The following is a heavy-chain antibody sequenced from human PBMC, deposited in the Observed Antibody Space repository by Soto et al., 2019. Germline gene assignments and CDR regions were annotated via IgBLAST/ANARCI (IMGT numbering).Heavy chain of an antibody. CDR1: GGSFSGYY. D-gene: IGHD3-9*01. Sequence: QVQLQQWGAGPLRPLETLSLTCGVSGGSFSGYYWAWIRQSPGKGLEWIGEINDRGSINYNPSFKRRVSISFDTSKNHSSLNLRSVTAAETAVYYCAGESHDILTGPPWVWYFDLWGRGTLVTVSS. CDR3: AGESHDILTGPPWVWYFDL. J-gene: IGHJ2*01. CDR2: INDRGSI. V-gene: IGHV4-34*01.